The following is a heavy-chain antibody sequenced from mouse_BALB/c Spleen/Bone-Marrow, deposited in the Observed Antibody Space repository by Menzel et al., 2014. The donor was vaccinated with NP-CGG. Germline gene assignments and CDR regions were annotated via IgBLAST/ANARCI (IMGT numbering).Heavy chain of an antibody. Sequence: QVQLKESGAELAKPGASVKMSCKASGYTFTSYWMHWIKQRPGQGLEWIGYITPSTGYIEYNQKFKDKVTLTADESSSTAYMQLSSLASEDSAVYYCARPRFAYWGQGTLVTVSA. CDR3: ARPRFAY. CDR1: GYTFTSYW. J-gene: IGHJ3*01. V-gene: IGHV1-7*01. CDR2: ITPSTGYI.